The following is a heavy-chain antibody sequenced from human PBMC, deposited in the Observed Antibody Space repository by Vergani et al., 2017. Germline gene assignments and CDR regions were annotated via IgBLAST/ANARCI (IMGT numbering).Heavy chain of an antibody. CDR1: GGSINSGNYY. V-gene: IGHV4-61*02. CDR2: IYTSGST. Sequence: QVQLQGSGPGLVKPSQTLSLTCTVSGGSINSGNYYWSWIRQPAGKGLEWIGRIYTSGSTNYNPSLETRVTVSIDTSKNQFSLRLTSVTAADTAVYYCARDLDVPPYNWFDPWGQGILVTVSS. D-gene: IGHD3-10*02. CDR3: ARDLDVPPYNWFDP. J-gene: IGHJ5*02.